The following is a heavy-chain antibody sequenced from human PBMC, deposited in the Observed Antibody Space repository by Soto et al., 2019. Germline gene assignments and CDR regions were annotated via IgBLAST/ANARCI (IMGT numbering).Heavy chain of an antibody. CDR2: ISAYNGNT. D-gene: IGHD2-15*01. J-gene: IGHJ3*02. CDR1: GCTFTSYG. Sequence: XSLKGSCKASGCTFTSYGISWVRQAPGQGLEWMGWISAYNGNTNYAQKLQGRVTMTTDTSTSTAYMELRSLRSDDTAVYYCARHGWKVPKDNAFDIWGQGTIVTVS. CDR3: ARHGWKVPKDNAFDI. V-gene: IGHV1-18*04.